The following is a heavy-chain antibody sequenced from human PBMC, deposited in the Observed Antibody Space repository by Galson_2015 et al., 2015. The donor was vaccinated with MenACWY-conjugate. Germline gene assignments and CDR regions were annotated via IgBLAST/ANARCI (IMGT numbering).Heavy chain of an antibody. J-gene: IGHJ4*02. CDR3: ARSGSSGYDYDLDY. Sequence: SETLSLTCAVSGGSITSSNWWSWVRQPPGKGLEWIGEIYHTGTTNYTPSLKSRVTISVDKSKNQFSLKLSSVTAADTAVYYCARSGSSGYDYDLDYWGQGTLVTVSS. V-gene: IGHV4-4*02. D-gene: IGHD5-12*01. CDR1: GGSITSSNW. CDR2: IYHTGTT.